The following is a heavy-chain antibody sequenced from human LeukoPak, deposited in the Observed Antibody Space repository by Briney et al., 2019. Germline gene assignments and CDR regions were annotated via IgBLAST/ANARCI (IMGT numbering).Heavy chain of an antibody. CDR1: GCTFSSYA. V-gene: IGHV1-69*13. CDR3: ASYSVVRGVGWFDP. CDR2: IIPIFGTA. J-gene: IGHJ5*02. Sequence: SVKVSCKASGCTFSSYAISWVRQAPGQGLEWMGGIIPIFGTANYAQKFQGRVTITADESTSTAYMELSSLRSEDTAVYYCASYSVVRGVGWFDPWGQGTLVTVSS. D-gene: IGHD3-10*01.